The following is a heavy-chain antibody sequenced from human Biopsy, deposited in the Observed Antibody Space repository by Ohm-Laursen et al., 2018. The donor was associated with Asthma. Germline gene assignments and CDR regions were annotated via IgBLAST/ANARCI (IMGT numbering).Heavy chain of an antibody. CDR1: GLSFSNFA. V-gene: IGHV3-30*01. D-gene: IGHD1-1*01. CDR2: ISKDASTQ. CDR3: VRDGTDDAFDI. J-gene: IGHJ3*02. Sequence: SLRLSCAASGLSFSNFAIHWVRQAPGKGLEWVGVISKDASTQDHADSVKGRFTMARDNSKNTLDLQMNSLREEDTAVYYCVRDGTDDAFDIWGQGTVVSVSS.